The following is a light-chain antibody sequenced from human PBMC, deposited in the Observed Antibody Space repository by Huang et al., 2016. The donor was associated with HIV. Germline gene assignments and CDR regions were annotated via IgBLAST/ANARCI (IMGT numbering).Light chain of an antibody. CDR1: QSVSSY. CDR3: QQRNNWPS. CDR2: AAS. V-gene: IGKV3-11*01. J-gene: IGKJ4*01. Sequence: EIVLTQSPATLSLSPGERATLSCRASQSVSSYLAWYQQKPGQAPRLLIYAASNRATGIPARFSGSGSGTDFTLTISSLEPEGFAVYYCQQRNNWPSFGGGTKVEIK.